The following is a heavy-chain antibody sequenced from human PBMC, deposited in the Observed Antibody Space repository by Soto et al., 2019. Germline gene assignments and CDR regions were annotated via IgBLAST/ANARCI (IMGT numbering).Heavy chain of an antibody. J-gene: IGHJ5*02. CDR3: AGGSGSLRS. D-gene: IGHD5-12*01. Sequence: PSQTLSLTSAIYGDSVSSNSAALNWLRLSPSRGLEWLGRTYYGSKWYSVYARSEKIRITINPHTYKNQFSLQLNSVTSDDTAIYYGAGGSGSLRSWGQGTLVTVSS. V-gene: IGHV6-1*01. CDR2: TYYGSKWYS. CDR1: GDSVSSNSAA.